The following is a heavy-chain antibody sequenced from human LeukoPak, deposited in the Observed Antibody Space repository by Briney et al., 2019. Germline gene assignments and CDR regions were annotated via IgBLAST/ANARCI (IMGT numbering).Heavy chain of an antibody. V-gene: IGHV1-3*03. CDR3: ARELRSNYAVTFDY. CDR2: INAGNGNT. Sequence: EASVKVSCKASGYTFTSYAMHWVRPAPGQRLEWMGWINAGNGNTKYSQEFQGRVTITKDTSASTAYMELSSLRSEDMAVYYCARELRSNYAVTFDYWGQGTLVTVSS. D-gene: IGHD4-11*01. CDR1: GYTFTSYA. J-gene: IGHJ4*02.